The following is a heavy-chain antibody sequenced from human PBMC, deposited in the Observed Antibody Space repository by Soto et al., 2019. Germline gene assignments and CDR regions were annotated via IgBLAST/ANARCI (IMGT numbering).Heavy chain of an antibody. J-gene: IGHJ4*02. CDR3: AGGATLRLFDY. CDR1: GFPFSSYS. CDR2: ISSSSTYI. V-gene: IGHV3-21*01. Sequence: PGGSLRLSCAASGFPFSSYSMSWVRQAPGKGLEWVSSISSSSTYIYYADSVKGRFTISRDNAKNSLYLQMNSLRAEDTAVYYCAGGATLRLFDYWGRGTLVTVSS. D-gene: IGHD3-16*01.